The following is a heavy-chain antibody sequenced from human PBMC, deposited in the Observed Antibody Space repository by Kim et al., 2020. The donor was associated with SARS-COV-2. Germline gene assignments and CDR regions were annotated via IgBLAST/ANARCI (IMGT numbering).Heavy chain of an antibody. V-gene: IGHV4-59*01. CDR2: IYYSGST. CDR3: ARGGWGRGITGTTFVFDY. Sequence: SETLSLTCTVSGGSISSYYWSWIRQPPGKGLEWIGYIYYSGSTNYNPSLKSRVTISVDTSKNQFSLKLSSVTAADTAVYYCARGGWGRGITGTTFVFDYWGQGTLVTVSS. D-gene: IGHD1-7*01. J-gene: IGHJ4*02. CDR1: GGSISSYY.